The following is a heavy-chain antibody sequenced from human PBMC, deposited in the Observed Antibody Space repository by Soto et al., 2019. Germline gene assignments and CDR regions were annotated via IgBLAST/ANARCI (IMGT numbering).Heavy chain of an antibody. CDR1: GGTFSTYA. CDR3: ARDRAVRPLHYYSYGLDV. V-gene: IGHV1-69*06. Sequence: SVKVSCKASGGTFSTYALSWVRQAPGQGLEWMGGIIPMSGTTDYAQKFQGRVTITADKSTSTAYLVVSSLRSDDTAVYYCARDRAVRPLHYYSYGLDVWGQGPTVTVSS. J-gene: IGHJ6*02. D-gene: IGHD6-6*01. CDR2: IIPMSGTT.